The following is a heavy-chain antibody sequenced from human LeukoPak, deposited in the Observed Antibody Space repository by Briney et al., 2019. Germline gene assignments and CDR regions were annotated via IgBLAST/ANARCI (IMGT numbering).Heavy chain of an antibody. CDR1: GFTFSSYA. D-gene: IGHD3-10*01. J-gene: IGHJ4*02. CDR3: ARDGYGSGSYRFDY. Sequence: GGSLRLSCAASGFTFSSYAMHWVRQAPGKGLEWVAVISYDGSNKYYADSVKGRFTISRDNSKNTLYLQMNSLRAEDTAMYYCARDGYGSGSYRFDYWGQGTLVTVSS. CDR2: ISYDGSNK. V-gene: IGHV3-30-3*01.